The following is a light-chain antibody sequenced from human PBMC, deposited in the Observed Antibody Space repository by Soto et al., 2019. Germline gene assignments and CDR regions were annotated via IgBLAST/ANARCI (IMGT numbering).Light chain of an antibody. Sequence: IVLMQSPAILSLSQGERATLSCTASQHVTTTYIAWYQQKFGQAPRLLIYGASTRATGTPDRFTGGGFGTDFTLTISRVEPEDFAVYYCQQYDSSFTFGGGTKVDIK. CDR2: GAS. J-gene: IGKJ4*01. CDR1: QHVTTTY. CDR3: QQYDSSFT. V-gene: IGKV3-20*01.